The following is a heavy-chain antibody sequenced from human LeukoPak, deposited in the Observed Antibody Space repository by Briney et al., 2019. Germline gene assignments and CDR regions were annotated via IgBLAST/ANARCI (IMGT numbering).Heavy chain of an antibody. CDR3: ARGDDILTGYFRGFDY. V-gene: IGHV1-18*01. CDR2: ISAYNGDT. D-gene: IGHD3-9*01. CDR1: GYTFTSYG. Sequence: ASVKVSCKASGYTFTSYGISWVRQAPGQGLEWMGWISAYNGDTNYAQKFQGRVTTTTDTSTTTAYMELRSLRSDDTAVYYCARGDDILTGYFRGFDYWGQGTLVTVSS. J-gene: IGHJ4*02.